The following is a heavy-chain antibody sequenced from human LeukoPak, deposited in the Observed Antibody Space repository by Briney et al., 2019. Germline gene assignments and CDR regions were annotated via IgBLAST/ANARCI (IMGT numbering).Heavy chain of an antibody. D-gene: IGHD3-22*01. V-gene: IGHV4-39*07. CDR3: ARDPPPYYYDSSVGIRTYWYFDL. Sequence: PSETLSLTCTVSGGSISSSSYYWGWIRQPPGKGLEWIGSIYYSGSTYYNPSLKSRVTISVDTSKNQFSLKLSSVTAADTAVYYCARDPPPYYYDSSVGIRTYWYFDLWGRGTLVTVSS. J-gene: IGHJ2*01. CDR1: GGSISSSSYY. CDR2: IYYSGST.